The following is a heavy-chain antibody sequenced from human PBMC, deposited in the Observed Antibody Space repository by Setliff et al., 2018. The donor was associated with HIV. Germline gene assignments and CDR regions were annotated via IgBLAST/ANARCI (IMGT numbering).Heavy chain of an antibody. CDR2: ISHSGNT. CDR1: GDSINTHY. V-gene: IGHV4-59*11. D-gene: IGHD1-26*01. J-gene: IGHJ5*02. CDR3: ARSTVGAGASFP. Sequence: PSETLSLTCTVSGDSINTHYWSWIRQPPGKGLEWIGCISHSGNTNFNPSLNSRVTMSLDTSKNQFSLRLTSLTAADTAIYYCARSTVGAGASFPWGRGILVTVS.